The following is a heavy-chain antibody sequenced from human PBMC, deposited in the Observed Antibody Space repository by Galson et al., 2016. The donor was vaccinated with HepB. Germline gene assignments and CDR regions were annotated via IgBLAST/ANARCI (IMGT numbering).Heavy chain of an antibody. Sequence: SVKVSCKASGGASSRYAITWVRQAPGQGLEWMGRIIPVFGTVNYAPKFQGRVTITADESTSATYMELSSLRSEDTAIYFCARGEGMFYYETSGHSDHYYGLDVWGQGTTVTVSS. V-gene: IGHV1-69*13. D-gene: IGHD3-22*01. CDR1: GGASSRYA. J-gene: IGHJ6*02. CDR3: ARGEGMFYYETSGHSDHYYGLDV. CDR2: IIPVFGTV.